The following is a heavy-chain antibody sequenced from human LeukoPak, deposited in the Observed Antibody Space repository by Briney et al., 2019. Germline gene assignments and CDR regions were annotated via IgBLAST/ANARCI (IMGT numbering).Heavy chain of an antibody. CDR2: INHSGST. D-gene: IGHD4-11*01. J-gene: IGHJ6*02. V-gene: IGHV4-34*01. CDR3: ARVRSNYPRLYYGMDV. Sequence: SETLSLTCAVYGGSFSGYYWSWIRQPPGKGLEWIGEINHSGSTNYNPSLKSRVTISVNTSKNQFSLKLSSVTAADTAVYYCARVRSNYPRLYYGMDVWGQGTTVTVSS. CDR1: GGSFSGYY.